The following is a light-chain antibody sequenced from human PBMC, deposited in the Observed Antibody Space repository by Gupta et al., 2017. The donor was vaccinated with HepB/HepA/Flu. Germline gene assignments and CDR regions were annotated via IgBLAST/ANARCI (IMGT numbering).Light chain of an antibody. CDR3: QQYATSPTT. V-gene: IGKV3-20*01. J-gene: IGKJ1*01. CDR1: QTITANM. CDR2: GAS. Sequence: EIVLTQSPCTLSLSPGTSATLSCRASQTITANMLAWYQQKPGQAPRVLIYGASSRSTDIPDRFSGSGSGTDFTLTISRLEPEDFAVYYCQQYATSPTTFGQGTRVEIK.